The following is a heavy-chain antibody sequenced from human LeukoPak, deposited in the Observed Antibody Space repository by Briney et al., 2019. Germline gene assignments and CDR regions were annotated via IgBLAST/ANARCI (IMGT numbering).Heavy chain of an antibody. Sequence: GESLRLSCSAAGFTVYNTYMSWVRQAPGKGLEWVSFIDAGGSTDYADSVKGRFTISRDNSNNTLYLQMNSLRAEDTAVYFCARVAVYQSLPFDLWGEGSLVTVSS. CDR1: GFTVYNTY. V-gene: IGHV3-53*01. D-gene: IGHD3-16*01. CDR3: ARVAVYQSLPFDL. CDR2: IDAGGST. J-gene: IGHJ4*02.